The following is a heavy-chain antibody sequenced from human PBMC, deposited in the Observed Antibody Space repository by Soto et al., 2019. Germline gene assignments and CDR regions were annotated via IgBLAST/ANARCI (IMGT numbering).Heavy chain of an antibody. CDR3: ARYCGGDCHSYYYGMDV. D-gene: IGHD2-21*02. Sequence: SVKVSCKSRGGTLSTNTISWVRQAPEQGLEWMGRIIPILGVANYAQKFQGRVTVTADKSTSTAYMEVRSLRPEDTAVYYCARYCGGDCHSYYYGMDVWGQGTTVTVSS. J-gene: IGHJ6*02. V-gene: IGHV1-69*02. CDR2: IIPILGVA. CDR1: GGTLSTNT.